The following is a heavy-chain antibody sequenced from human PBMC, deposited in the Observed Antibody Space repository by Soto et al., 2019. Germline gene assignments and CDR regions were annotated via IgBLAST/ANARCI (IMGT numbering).Heavy chain of an antibody. CDR2: INAGNGNT. J-gene: IGHJ4*02. Sequence: ASVKVSCKTSGYTFTSYAIRWVRQAPGQGLEWMGWINAGNGNTKYSQKFQGRVTITRDTSASTAYMELSSLRSEDTAVYYCARGGEPIDYWGQGALVTVSS. V-gene: IGHV1-3*01. D-gene: IGHD2-21*01. CDR3: ARGGEPIDY. CDR1: GYTFTSYA.